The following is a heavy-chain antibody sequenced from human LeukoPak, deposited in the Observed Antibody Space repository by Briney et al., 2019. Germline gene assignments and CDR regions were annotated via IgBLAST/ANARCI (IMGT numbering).Heavy chain of an antibody. V-gene: IGHV4-39*07. CDR1: GGSISSSSYY. CDR2: IYYSGST. D-gene: IGHD6-19*01. CDR3: ARVGYSSGWYSFDF. J-gene: IGHJ4*02. Sequence: SETLSLTCTVSGGSISSSSYYWGWIRQPPGKGLEWIGSIYYSGSTYYNPSLKSRVTISVDTSKNQFSLKLSSVTAADTAVYYCARVGYSSGWYSFDFWGQGTLVTASS.